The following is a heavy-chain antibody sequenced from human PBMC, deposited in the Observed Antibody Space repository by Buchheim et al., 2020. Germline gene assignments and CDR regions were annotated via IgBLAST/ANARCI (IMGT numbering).Heavy chain of an antibody. J-gene: IGHJ6*02. V-gene: IGHV5-51*01. CDR3: ASRLRSTGTARYGFDV. Sequence: EVQLVQSGAEVKKPGESLKISCKGSGYSFTNYWIGWVRQMPGKGLEWMGAIDPSDTDTKYSPSFQGQVTISADTSIRTAYLKWSTLKTSNTAMYYWASRLRSTGTARYGFDVWGQGTT. D-gene: IGHD1-1*01. CDR2: IDPSDTDT. CDR1: GYSFTNYW.